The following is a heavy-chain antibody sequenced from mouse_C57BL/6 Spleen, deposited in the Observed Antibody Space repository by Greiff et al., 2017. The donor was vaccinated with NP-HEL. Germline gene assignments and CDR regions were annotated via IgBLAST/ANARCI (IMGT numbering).Heavy chain of an antibody. J-gene: IGHJ2*01. Sequence: QVQLQQSGAELVKPGASVKLSCKASGYTFTSYWMQWVKQRPGQGLEWIGEIDPSDSYTNYNQKFKGKATLTVDTSSSTAYMQLSSLTSEDSAVYYCARRVRYYFDYWGQGTTLTVSS. V-gene: IGHV1-50*01. CDR3: ARRVRYYFDY. CDR2: IDPSDSYT. D-gene: IGHD1-1*01. CDR1: GYTFTSYW.